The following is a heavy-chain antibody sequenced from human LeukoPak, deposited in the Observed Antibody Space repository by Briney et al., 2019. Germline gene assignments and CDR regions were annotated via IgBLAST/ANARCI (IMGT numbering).Heavy chain of an antibody. CDR3: ARVGYDILTGYYPPYYFDY. Sequence: ASVKVSCKASGYTFTSYGISWVRQAPGQGLEWMGWISAYNGNTNYAQKLQGRVTMTTDTSTSTAYMELRSLRSDDTAVYYCARVGYDILTGYYPPYYFDYWGQGTLVTVSS. CDR1: GYTFTSYG. D-gene: IGHD3-9*01. J-gene: IGHJ4*02. CDR2: ISAYNGNT. V-gene: IGHV1-18*01.